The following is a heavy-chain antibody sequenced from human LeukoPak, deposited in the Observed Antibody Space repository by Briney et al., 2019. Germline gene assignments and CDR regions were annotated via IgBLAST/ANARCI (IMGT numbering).Heavy chain of an antibody. CDR1: GFTFSSYA. CDR2: ISGSGGST. D-gene: IGHD3-3*01. J-gene: IGHJ4*02. Sequence: PGGSLRLSCAASGFTFSSYAMSWVRQAPGKGLEWVSAISGSGGSTYYADSVKGRFTISRDNSKNTLYLQMNSLRAEDTAVYYCAKAEYGFLEWLSSFDYWGQGTLVTVSS. V-gene: IGHV3-23*01. CDR3: AKAEYGFLEWLSSFDY.